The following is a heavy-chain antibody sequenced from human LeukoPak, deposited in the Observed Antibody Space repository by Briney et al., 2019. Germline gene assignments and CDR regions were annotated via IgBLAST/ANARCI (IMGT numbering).Heavy chain of an antibody. V-gene: IGHV4-59*01. Sequence: SETLSLTCTVSGXSIXSYYXXXXXXPPXXXXXXXGYIXXXGXTNXXPSXKSRVTISVDTSKNQFPLKLSSVTAADTAVYYCARVEAAAPYGWFDPWGQGTLVTVSS. CDR3: ARVEAAAPYGWFDP. CDR1: GXSIXSYY. CDR2: IXXXGXT. D-gene: IGHD6-13*01. J-gene: IGHJ5*02.